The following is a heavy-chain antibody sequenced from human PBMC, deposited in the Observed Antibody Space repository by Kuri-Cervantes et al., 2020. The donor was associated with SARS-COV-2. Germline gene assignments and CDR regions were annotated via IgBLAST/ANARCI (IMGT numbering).Heavy chain of an antibody. CDR1: GFSFSDYV. CDR2: INDAGTTT. CDR3: ATGFTSVWFRPLAY. J-gene: IGHJ4*02. D-gene: IGHD3-10*01. V-gene: IGHV3-23*01. Sequence: GGSLRLSCAASGFSFSDYVMTWVRQAPGKGLEWVSIINDAGTTTHYADSVKGRFTISGDNSKNTVYLQMNNLEVEDTAVYFRATGFTSVWFRPLAYWGQGTLVTVSS.